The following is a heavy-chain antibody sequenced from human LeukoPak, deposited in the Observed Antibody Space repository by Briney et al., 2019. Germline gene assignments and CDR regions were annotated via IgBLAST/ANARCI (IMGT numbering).Heavy chain of an antibody. CDR1: GGSFSGYY. J-gene: IGHJ4*02. D-gene: IGHD2-15*01. V-gene: IGHV4-34*01. CDR2: INHSGST. CDR3: AREDIVVVVAATRFYFDY. Sequence: SETLSLTCAVYGGSFSGYYWSWIRQPPGKGLEWIGEINHSGSTNYNPSLKSRVTMSVDTSKNQFSLKLSSVTAADTAVYYCAREDIVVVVAATRFYFDYWGQGTLVTVSS.